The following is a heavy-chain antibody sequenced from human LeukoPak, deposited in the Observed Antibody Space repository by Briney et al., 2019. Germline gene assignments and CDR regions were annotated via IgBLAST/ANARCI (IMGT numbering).Heavy chain of an antibody. J-gene: IGHJ4*02. CDR1: GFTFTSNG. Sequence: GGSLRLSCAASGFTFTSNGMAWVRRAPGKGREGASAISGGGGSTYYADSVKGRFTISRDNSKNTLYLQMNSLRAEDTAVYYCAKDPRGYSPYGVDDYWGQGTLVTVSS. CDR3: AKDPRGYSPYGVDDY. CDR2: ISGGGGST. D-gene: IGHD5-18*01. V-gene: IGHV3-23*01.